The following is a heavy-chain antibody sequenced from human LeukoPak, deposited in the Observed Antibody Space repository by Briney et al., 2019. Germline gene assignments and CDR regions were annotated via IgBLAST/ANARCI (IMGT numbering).Heavy chain of an antibody. D-gene: IGHD1-26*01. Sequence: SQTLSLTCAISGDSVSSNSAAWNWIRQSPSRGLEWLGRTYYRSKWYNDYAVSVKSRITINPDTSKNQFSLQLNSVTPEDTAVYYCARDRIPSIVGANWFDPWGQGTLVTVSS. CDR3: ARDRIPSIVGANWFDP. CDR1: GDSVSSNSAA. CDR2: TYYRSKWYN. V-gene: IGHV6-1*01. J-gene: IGHJ5*02.